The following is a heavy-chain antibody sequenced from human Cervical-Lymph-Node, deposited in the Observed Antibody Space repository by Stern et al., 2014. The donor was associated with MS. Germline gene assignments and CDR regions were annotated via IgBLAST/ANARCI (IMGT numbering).Heavy chain of an antibody. J-gene: IGHJ4*02. D-gene: IGHD1-26*01. CDR2: SRNKANNYII. Sequence: VQLVQSGGGLVQPGGSLRLSCAASGFTSSDQYMDWVRQAPGKGLEWVGRSRNKANNYIIEYAASVKGRFTISRDDSKNSLYLQINSLKTEDTAVYYCTSRHSGSSDYWGQGTLVAVSS. CDR1: GFTSSDQY. CDR3: TSRHSGSSDY. V-gene: IGHV3-72*01.